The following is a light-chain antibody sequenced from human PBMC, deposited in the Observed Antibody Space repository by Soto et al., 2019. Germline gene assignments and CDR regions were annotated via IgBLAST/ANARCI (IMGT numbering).Light chain of an antibody. V-gene: IGLV2-14*01. J-gene: IGLJ1*01. CDR3: SSYTSSSTYV. CDR1: SSDVGGYNS. Sequence: LTQPASVSGSPGQSITISCTGTSSDVGGYNSVSWYQQHPGKAPKLVIYDVGNRPSGVSDRFSGSKSGNTASLTISGLLAEDEAEYYCSSYTSSSTYVFGAGTKVTVL. CDR2: DVG.